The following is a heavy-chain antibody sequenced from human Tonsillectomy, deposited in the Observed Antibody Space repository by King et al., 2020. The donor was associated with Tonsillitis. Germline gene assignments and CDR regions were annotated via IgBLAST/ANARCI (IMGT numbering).Heavy chain of an antibody. D-gene: IGHD1-26*01. CDR1: GFTFSSYD. CDR2: IGTAGDI. J-gene: IGHJ4*02. V-gene: IGHV3-13*01. CDR3: ARSYYSDFFDY. Sequence: VQLVESGGGLVQPGGSLRLSCAASGFTFSSYDMHWVRQATGKGLEWVSAIGTAGDIYYAGSVKGRFTISRENAKNSLYFQMNSLRAEDTAVYYCARSYYSDFFDYWGQGTLVTVSS.